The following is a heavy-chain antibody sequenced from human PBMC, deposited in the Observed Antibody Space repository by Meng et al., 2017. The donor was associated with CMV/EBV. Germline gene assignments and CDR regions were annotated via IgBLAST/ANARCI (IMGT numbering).Heavy chain of an antibody. J-gene: IGHJ6*02. D-gene: IGHD3-16*01. Sequence: GESLKISCAASGFTFSSYAMHWVRQAPGKGLEWVAVISYDGSNKYYADSVKGRFTIPRDNSKNTLYLQMNSLRAEDTAVYYCARVVDPGDLYGMDVWGQGTTVTVSS. CDR1: GFTFSSYA. CDR3: ARVVDPGDLYGMDV. CDR2: ISYDGSNK. V-gene: IGHV3-30*04.